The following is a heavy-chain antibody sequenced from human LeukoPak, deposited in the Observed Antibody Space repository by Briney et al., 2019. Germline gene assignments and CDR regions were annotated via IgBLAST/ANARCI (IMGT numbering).Heavy chain of an antibody. Sequence: ASVKVSCKASGYTFTSYGISWVRQAPGQGLEWMGGVIPIFGTANYAQKFQGRVTITADKSTSTAYMELSSLRSEDTAMYYCARAPGYSSSWHPIGYWGQGTLVTVSS. CDR2: VIPIFGTA. CDR1: GYTFTSYG. J-gene: IGHJ4*02. CDR3: ARAPGYSSSWHPIGY. D-gene: IGHD6-13*01. V-gene: IGHV1-69*06.